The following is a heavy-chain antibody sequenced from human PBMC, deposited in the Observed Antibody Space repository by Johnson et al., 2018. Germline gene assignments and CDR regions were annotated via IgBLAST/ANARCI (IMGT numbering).Heavy chain of an antibody. V-gene: IGHV3-9*01. CDR1: GLIFDDCA. J-gene: IGHJ6*03. CDR2: ISWNSGDR. CDR3: ARDAGTKGYYYLDV. Sequence: VQLVESGGGLGQPGRSXRLSCAGSGLIFDDCATQWVRQVPGKDLEWVSGISWNSGDRVDQDSVTGRLTGCRDKAKDSLYLQMNSHRGEDSAVYYCARDAGTKGYYYLDVWGKGTTVTVSS.